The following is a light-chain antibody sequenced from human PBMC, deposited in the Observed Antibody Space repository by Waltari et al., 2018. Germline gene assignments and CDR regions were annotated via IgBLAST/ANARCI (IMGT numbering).Light chain of an antibody. J-gene: IGKJ2*01. V-gene: IGKV4-1*01. CDR2: WAS. Sequence: DIVLTQSPDSLAVSLGERATLNCKSSQSVVFSSNNKNYLAWYQQKPGQPPKLLITWASTRESGVPDRFSGSGSETDFTLTISSLQAEDVAVYYCQQCYTFPYTFGQGTKLEIK. CDR1: QSVVFSSNNKNY. CDR3: QQCYTFPYT.